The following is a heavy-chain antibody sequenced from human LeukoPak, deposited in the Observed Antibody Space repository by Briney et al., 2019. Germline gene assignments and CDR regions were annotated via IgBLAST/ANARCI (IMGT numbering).Heavy chain of an antibody. CDR2: IIPILGIA. CDR1: GGTLSSYT. D-gene: IGHD6-13*01. V-gene: IGHV1-69*02. Sequence: ASVKVSCKVSGGTLSSYTISWVRQAPGTGLEWMGRIIPILGIANYAQTFQGRVTITADKSTSTAYMELSSLRSEDTAVYYCAVGGSSWYYFDYWGQGTLVTVSS. J-gene: IGHJ4*02. CDR3: AVGGSSWYYFDY.